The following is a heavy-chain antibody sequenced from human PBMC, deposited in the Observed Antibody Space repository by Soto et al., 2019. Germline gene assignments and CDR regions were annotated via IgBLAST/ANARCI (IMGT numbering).Heavy chain of an antibody. CDR1: GGSISDFY. CDR2: IYYSGST. V-gene: IGHV4-59*12. CDR3: ARGGGNAWSYYYYGMDV. Sequence: SETLSLTCTVSGGSISDFYWSWIRQPPGKGLEWIGYIYYSGSTNYNPSLKSRVTISVDTSKNQFSLNLNSVTAADTAVYYCARGGGNAWSYYYYGMDVWGQGTTVTVSS. D-gene: IGHD6-19*01. J-gene: IGHJ6*02.